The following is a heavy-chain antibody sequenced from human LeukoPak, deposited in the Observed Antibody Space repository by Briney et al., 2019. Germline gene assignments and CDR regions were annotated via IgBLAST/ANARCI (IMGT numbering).Heavy chain of an antibody. V-gene: IGHV1-69*05. CDR2: IIPIFGTA. D-gene: IGHD3-22*01. CDR1: GGTLSSYA. CDR3: ARGPQGSGYYQPHAFDI. J-gene: IGHJ3*02. Sequence: ASVTVSCKASGGTLSSYAISWVRQAPGQGLEWMGGIIPIFGTANYAQKFQGRVTITTDESTSTAYMELSSLRSEDTAVYYCARGPQGSGYYQPHAFDIWGQGTMVTVSS.